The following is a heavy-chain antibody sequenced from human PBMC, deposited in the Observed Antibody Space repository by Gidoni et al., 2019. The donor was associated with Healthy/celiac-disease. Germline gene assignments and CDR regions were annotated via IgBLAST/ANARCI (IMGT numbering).Heavy chain of an antibody. CDR3: ARDVRYSSSWSHFDY. J-gene: IGHJ4*02. CDR1: GGSISSRDSY. CDR2: IYYRGDT. Sequence: QLQLQESGPGLLKPSETLSLTCSVSGGSISSRDSYWGWVRKPHGKGLEWIGTIYYRGDTYYNPSLKSRVSISVDTSKNQFSLWLTSVTAADTAMYYCARDVRYSSSWSHFDYWGQGILVTVSS. D-gene: IGHD6-13*01. V-gene: IGHV4-39*07.